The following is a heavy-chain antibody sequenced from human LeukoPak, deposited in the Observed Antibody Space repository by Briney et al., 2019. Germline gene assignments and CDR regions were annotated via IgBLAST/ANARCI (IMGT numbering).Heavy chain of an antibody. CDR2: IYYSGST. Sequence: SETLSLTCTVSGGSISSGSYYWSWIRQPPGKGLEWIGYIYYSGSTYYNPSLKSRVTISVDTSKNQFSLKLSSVTAADTAVYYCARVQLDTAMIDYWGQGTLVTVSS. CDR1: GGSISSGSYY. J-gene: IGHJ4*02. V-gene: IGHV4-30-4*08. D-gene: IGHD5-18*01. CDR3: ARVQLDTAMIDY.